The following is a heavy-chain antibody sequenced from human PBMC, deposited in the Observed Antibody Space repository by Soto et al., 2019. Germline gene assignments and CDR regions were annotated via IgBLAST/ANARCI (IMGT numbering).Heavy chain of an antibody. J-gene: IGHJ6*02. CDR2: ISSSSSTI. V-gene: IGHV3-48*04. CDR1: GFTFSNYD. Sequence: GGSLILSCSASGFTFSNYDMNWVRQAPGKGLEWVSYISSSSSTIYYADSVKGRFTISRDNAKNTLYLQMNSLRAEDTAVYYCGRGGSDSPRGMDVWGQGTTVTVSS. CDR3: GRGGSDSPRGMDV. D-gene: IGHD6-19*01.